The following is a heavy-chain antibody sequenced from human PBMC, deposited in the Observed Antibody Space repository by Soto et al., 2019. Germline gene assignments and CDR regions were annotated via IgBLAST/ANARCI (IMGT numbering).Heavy chain of an antibody. CDR3: ARQAARNYIAS. D-gene: IGHD6-6*01. V-gene: IGHV3-11*01. J-gene: IGHJ4*02. Sequence: LRLSCVASGFTFSDYSMSWIRQAPGKGLEWLALIDSRGRTLSYADSVRGRFTISRDNAENSVYLQMDSLRADDTAVYYCARQAARNYIASWGQGNSVTVSS. CDR2: IDSRGRTL. CDR1: GFTFSDYS.